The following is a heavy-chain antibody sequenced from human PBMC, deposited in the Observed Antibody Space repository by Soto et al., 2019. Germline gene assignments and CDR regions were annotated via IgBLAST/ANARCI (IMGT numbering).Heavy chain of an antibody. Sequence: SETLSLTCIVSGESISSSSYYWGWNRQPPGKGLEWIGSIYYSGRTYYNPSFKSRVTISIDTSKNQFSLKLSSVTATDTAVYYCARQRTTVVTQAYFDHWGQGALVTVSS. J-gene: IGHJ4*02. CDR2: IYYSGRT. D-gene: IGHD2-21*02. CDR3: ARQRTTVVTQAYFDH. CDR1: GESISSSSYY. V-gene: IGHV4-39*01.